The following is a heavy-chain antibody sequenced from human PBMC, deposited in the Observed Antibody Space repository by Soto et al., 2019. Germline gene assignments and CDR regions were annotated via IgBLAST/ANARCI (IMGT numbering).Heavy chain of an antibody. Sequence: GGSLRLSCAASGFTFSNAWMSWVRQAPGKGLEWVGRIKSKTDGGTTDYAAPVKGRFTISRDDSKNTLYLQMNSLKTEDTAVYYCTTDAAIAAPFNWFDPWGQGTLVTVSS. CDR2: IKSKTDGGTT. J-gene: IGHJ5*02. CDR1: GFTFSNAW. CDR3: TTDAAIAAPFNWFDP. D-gene: IGHD6-13*01. V-gene: IGHV3-15*01.